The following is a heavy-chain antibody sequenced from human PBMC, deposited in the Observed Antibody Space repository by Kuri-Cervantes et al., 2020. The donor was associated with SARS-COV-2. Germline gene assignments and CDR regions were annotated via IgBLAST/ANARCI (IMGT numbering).Heavy chain of an antibody. V-gene: IGHV4-39*02. CDR2: VYYNGIT. D-gene: IGHD6-19*01. Sequence: GSLRLSCTVSGGSISSGSFYWGWIRQPPGKGLEWIGNVYYNGITYYNPSLESRVSVSVDTSKNQFSLKLNFVTATDTAVYYCARDLNAVSMAGDASFDYWGQGTLVTVSS. CDR3: ARDLNAVSMAGDASFDY. J-gene: IGHJ4*02. CDR1: GGSISSGSFY.